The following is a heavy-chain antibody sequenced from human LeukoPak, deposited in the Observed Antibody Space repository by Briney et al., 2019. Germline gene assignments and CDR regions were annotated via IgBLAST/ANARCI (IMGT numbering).Heavy chain of an antibody. D-gene: IGHD3-10*01. CDR2: ISNDASRK. CDR1: GFTFSRHG. CDR3: AREGYYGSGSPPSLYFDY. J-gene: IGHJ4*02. V-gene: IGHV3-30*03. Sequence: GRSLRLSCAPSGFTFSRHGMHWVRQAPGKGLEWVAIISNDASRKYYAHSVEGRFTISRDNSRSTLYLQMNSLRPEDTAIYYCAREGYYGSGSPPSLYFDYWGQGTLVTVSS.